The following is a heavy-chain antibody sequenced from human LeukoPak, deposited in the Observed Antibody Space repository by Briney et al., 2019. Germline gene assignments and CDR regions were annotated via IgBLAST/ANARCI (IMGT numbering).Heavy chain of an antibody. Sequence: VASVKVSCKASGGTFSSYAISWVRQAPGQGLEWMGGIIPIFGTANYAQKFQGRVTITTDESTSTAYMELSSLRSEDTAVYYCAKNPYEYYFDYWGQGTLVTVSS. CDR2: IIPIFGTA. CDR3: AKNPYEYYFDY. V-gene: IGHV1-69*05. D-gene: IGHD5-12*01. CDR1: GGTFSSYA. J-gene: IGHJ4*02.